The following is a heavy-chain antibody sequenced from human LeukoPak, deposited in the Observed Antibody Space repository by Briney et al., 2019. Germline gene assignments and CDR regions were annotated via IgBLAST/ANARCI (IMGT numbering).Heavy chain of an antibody. V-gene: IGHV3-21*01. CDR2: ICSSSSYI. CDR3: ARGVDKAYHLINGFAP. D-gene: IGHD2-2*01. CDR1: GFTFSGFT. J-gene: IGHJ5*02. Sequence: GGSLRFSCAPPGFTFSGFTVNWVRQAPGTGLWWAPPICSSSSYIYYADSVKGRFTSSRDNARHSLYLQMNSLRGEDTAVYYCARGVDKAYHLINGFAPWDQGTLVTVSS.